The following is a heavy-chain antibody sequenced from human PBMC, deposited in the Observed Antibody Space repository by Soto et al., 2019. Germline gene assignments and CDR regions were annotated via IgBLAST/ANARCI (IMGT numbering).Heavy chain of an antibody. CDR2: ISWNSGSI. J-gene: IGHJ6*02. CDR3: AKDSKGFYGMDV. CDR1: GFTFDDYA. Sequence: EVQLVESGGGLVQPGRSLRLSCAASGFTFDDYAMHWVRQAPGKGLEWVSGISWNSGSIGYADSVKGRFTISRDNAKNSLYLQMNSLRAEDTALYYCAKDSKGFYGMDVWGQGTTVTVSS. V-gene: IGHV3-9*01.